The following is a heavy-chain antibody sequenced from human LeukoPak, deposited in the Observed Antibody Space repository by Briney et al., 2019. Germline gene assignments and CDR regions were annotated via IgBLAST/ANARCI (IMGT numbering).Heavy chain of an antibody. Sequence: SETLSLTCAVYGGSFSGYYWSWIRQPPGKGLEWIGEINHSGSTNYNPSLKSRVTISVDTSKNQFSLKLSSVTAADTAVYYCARDIAVAGDDAFDIWGQGTMVTVSS. J-gene: IGHJ3*02. V-gene: IGHV4-34*01. CDR2: INHSGST. CDR1: GGSFSGYY. CDR3: ARDIAVAGDDAFDI. D-gene: IGHD6-19*01.